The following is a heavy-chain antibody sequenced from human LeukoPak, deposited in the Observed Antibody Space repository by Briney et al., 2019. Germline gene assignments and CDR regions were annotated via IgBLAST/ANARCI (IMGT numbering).Heavy chain of an antibody. J-gene: IGHJ4*02. CDR2: ISSSSSYI. Sequence: PGRSLRLSCAASGFTFDDYAMHWVRQAPGKGLEWVSSISSSSSYIYYADSVKGRFTISRDNAKNSLYLQMNSLRAEDTAVYYCASNSYDSSGYYYSWGQGTLVTVSS. CDR1: GFTFDDYA. D-gene: IGHD3-22*01. V-gene: IGHV3-21*01. CDR3: ASNSYDSSGYYYS.